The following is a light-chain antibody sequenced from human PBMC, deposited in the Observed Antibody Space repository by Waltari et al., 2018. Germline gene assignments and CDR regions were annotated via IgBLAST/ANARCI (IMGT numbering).Light chain of an antibody. V-gene: IGKV3-15*01. J-gene: IGKJ1*01. Sequence: ETVLTQSPGILSVSPGERATLSCRASQCVTTNLAWYQQKPGLVPRLLIYDVSTRAAGVPARFSGSGSGTEFTLTISSLQSEDFAVYYCQQYHQRPPWTFGPGTKVEMK. CDR2: DVS. CDR1: QCVTTN. CDR3: QQYHQRPPWT.